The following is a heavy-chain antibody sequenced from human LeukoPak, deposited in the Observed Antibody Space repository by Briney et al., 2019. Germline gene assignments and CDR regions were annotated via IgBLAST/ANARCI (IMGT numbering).Heavy chain of an antibody. Sequence: GGSLRLSCAASGFTLSSYAMHWVRQAPGKGLEWVAVISYDGSNKYYADSVKGRFTISRDNSKNTLYLQMNSLRAEDTAVYYCARDPGSYYYYYYMDVWGKGTTVTVSS. CDR2: ISYDGSNK. CDR3: ARDPGSYYYYYYMDV. D-gene: IGHD3-10*01. CDR1: GFTLSSYA. J-gene: IGHJ6*03. V-gene: IGHV3-30*04.